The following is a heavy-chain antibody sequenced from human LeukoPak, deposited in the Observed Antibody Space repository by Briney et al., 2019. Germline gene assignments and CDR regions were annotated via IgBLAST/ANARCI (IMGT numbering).Heavy chain of an antibody. V-gene: IGHV3-21*01. J-gene: IGHJ4*02. CDR3: AAERDSSWTFDS. CDR2: ISSVGSYI. D-gene: IGHD6-13*01. CDR1: GFIFSNYT. Sequence: PGGSLRLSCAASGFIFSNYTMNWVRQAPGKGLEWVSSISSVGSYIYYADSMKGRFTISRDNARNSLFLQMNSLRAEDTAVYYCAAERDSSWTFDSWGQGTLVTVSS.